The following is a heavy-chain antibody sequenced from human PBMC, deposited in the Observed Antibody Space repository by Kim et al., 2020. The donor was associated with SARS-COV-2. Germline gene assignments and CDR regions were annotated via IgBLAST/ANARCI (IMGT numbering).Heavy chain of an antibody. CDR2: IYYSGST. J-gene: IGHJ5*02. D-gene: IGHD3-22*01. CDR1: GGSISSYY. CDR3: ARGVGDYYDSSGYYYPNWFDP. Sequence: SETLSLTCTVSGGSISSYYWSWIRQPPGKGLEWIGYIYYSGSTNYNPSLKSRVTISVDTSKNQFSLKLSSVTAADTAVYYCARGVGDYYDSSGYYYPNWFDPWGQGTLVTVSS. V-gene: IGHV4-59*13.